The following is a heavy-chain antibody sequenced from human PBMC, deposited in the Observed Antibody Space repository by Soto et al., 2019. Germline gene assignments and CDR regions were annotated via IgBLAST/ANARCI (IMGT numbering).Heavy chain of an antibody. D-gene: IGHD3-3*01. Sequence: SETLSLTCAVYGGSFSGYYRSWIRQPPGKGLEWIGEINHSGSTNYNPSLKSRVTISVDTSKNQFSLKLSSVTAADTAVYYCARGQRYDFWSGYYGTFDYWGQGTLVTVSS. CDR3: ARGQRYDFWSGYYGTFDY. CDR2: INHSGST. J-gene: IGHJ4*02. CDR1: GGSFSGYY. V-gene: IGHV4-34*01.